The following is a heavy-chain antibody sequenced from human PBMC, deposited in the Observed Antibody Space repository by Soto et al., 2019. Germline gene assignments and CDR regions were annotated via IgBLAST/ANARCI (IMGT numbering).Heavy chain of an antibody. Sequence: QVQLVQYWAEVKKPGSSVKVSCKASGGTFSSYAISWVRQAPGQWLEWMGGIIPIFGTANYAQKFQGRVTITADEATSTAYLELRSLRAEETAVYYCPRDPSGVDIAARRWGFDYWGQGTLVTVSS. CDR3: PRDPSGVDIAARRWGFDY. CDR1: GGTFSSYA. V-gene: IGHV1-69*01. J-gene: IGHJ4*02. CDR2: IIPIFGTA. D-gene: IGHD6-6*01.